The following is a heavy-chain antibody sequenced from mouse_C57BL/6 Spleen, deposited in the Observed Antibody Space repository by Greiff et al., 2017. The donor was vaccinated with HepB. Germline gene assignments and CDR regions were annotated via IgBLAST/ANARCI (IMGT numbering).Heavy chain of an antibody. CDR1: GYTFTSYW. CDR3: AREGDYYGSSYLDY. CDR2: IYPGSGST. J-gene: IGHJ2*01. V-gene: IGHV1-55*01. Sequence: QVQLQQPGAELVKPGASVKMSCKASGYTFTSYWITWVKQRPGQGLEWIGDIYPGSGSTNYNEKFKSKATLTVDTSSSTAYMQLSSLTSADSAVYYCAREGDYYGSSYLDYWGQGTTLTVSS. D-gene: IGHD1-1*01.